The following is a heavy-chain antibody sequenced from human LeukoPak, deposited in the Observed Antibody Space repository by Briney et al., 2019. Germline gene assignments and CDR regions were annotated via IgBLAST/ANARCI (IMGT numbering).Heavy chain of an antibody. CDR3: ARGAIAARLFDY. D-gene: IGHD6-6*01. Sequence: GGSLRLSCAASGFTFSSYSMIWVRQAPGKGLEWVSSISSSSSYIYYADSVKGRFTISRDNAKNSLYLQMNSLRAEDTAVYYCARGAIAARLFDYWGQGTLVTVSS. J-gene: IGHJ4*02. CDR2: ISSSSSYI. V-gene: IGHV3-21*01. CDR1: GFTFSSYS.